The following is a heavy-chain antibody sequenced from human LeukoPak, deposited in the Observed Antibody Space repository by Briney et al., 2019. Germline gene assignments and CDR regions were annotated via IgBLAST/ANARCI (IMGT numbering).Heavy chain of an antibody. V-gene: IGHV3-23*01. CDR2: ISGSGGST. D-gene: IGHD3-22*01. Sequence: PGGSLGLSCAASGFTFRSYGMSWVRQAPGKGLEWVSGISGSGGSTYYADSVRGRFTISRDNSKNTLYLQMNSLRAEDTAVYYCAKDLLRTIVVITAAGYYFDYWGQGTLVTVSS. CDR3: AKDLLRTIVVITAAGYYFDY. J-gene: IGHJ4*02. CDR1: GFTFRSYG.